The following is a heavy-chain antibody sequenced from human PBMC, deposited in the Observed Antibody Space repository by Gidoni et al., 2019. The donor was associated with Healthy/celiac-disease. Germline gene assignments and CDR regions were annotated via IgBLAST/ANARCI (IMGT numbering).Heavy chain of an antibody. J-gene: IGHJ4*02. D-gene: IGHD6-13*01. CDR1: GYTFTSYY. CDR2: INPSGGST. Sequence: QVQLVQSGAEVKKPGASVKVSCKASGYTFTSYYMHWVRQAPGQGLEWMGIINPSGGSTSYAQKFQGRVTMTRDTSTSTVYMELSSLRSEDTAVYYCARDHGTDFVAAAGAYWGQGTLVTVSS. V-gene: IGHV1-46*01. CDR3: ARDHGTDFVAAAGAY.